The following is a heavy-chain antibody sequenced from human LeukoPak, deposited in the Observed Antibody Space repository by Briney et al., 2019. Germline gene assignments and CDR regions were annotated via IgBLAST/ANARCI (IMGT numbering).Heavy chain of an antibody. Sequence: PGRSLRLSCAASGFTFSSYGMHWVRQAPGKGLEWVAVISYDGSNKYYADSVKGRFTISRDNSKNTLYLQMNSLRAEDAAVYYCAKDWPKGWGGSYGDAFDIWGEGTMVTVSS. D-gene: IGHD1-26*01. CDR1: GFTFSSYG. J-gene: IGHJ3*02. CDR3: AKDWPKGWGGSYGDAFDI. CDR2: ISYDGSNK. V-gene: IGHV3-30*18.